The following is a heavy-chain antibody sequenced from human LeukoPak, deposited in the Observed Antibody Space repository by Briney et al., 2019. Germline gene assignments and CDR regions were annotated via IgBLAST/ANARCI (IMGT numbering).Heavy chain of an antibody. D-gene: IGHD4-23*01. V-gene: IGHV4-39*07. CDR3: ATLTGGDDAFDI. J-gene: IGHJ3*02. CDR1: GGSISSSTYS. CDR2: FFYSGST. Sequence: PSETLSLTCTVSGGSISSSTYSWGWIRQPPGKGLERIGSFFYSGSTYYNPSLNSRVTISADTSKNRFSLKLSSVTAADTAVYYCATLTGGDDAFDIWGQGTMVTVSS.